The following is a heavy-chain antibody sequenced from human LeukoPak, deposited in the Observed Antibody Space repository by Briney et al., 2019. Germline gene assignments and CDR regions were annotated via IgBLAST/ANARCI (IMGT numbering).Heavy chain of an antibody. V-gene: IGHV1-18*04. J-gene: IGHJ5*02. CDR3: ARAARAVADNWFDP. CDR2: ISAYNGNT. CDR1: GYTLSNHA. D-gene: IGHD6-19*01. Sequence: ASVKVSCKGSGYTLSNHAFSWVRQAPGQGLEWMGWISAYNGNTNYAQKLQGRVTMTTDTSTSTAYMELRSLRSDDTAVYYCARAARAVADNWFDPWGQGTLVTVSS.